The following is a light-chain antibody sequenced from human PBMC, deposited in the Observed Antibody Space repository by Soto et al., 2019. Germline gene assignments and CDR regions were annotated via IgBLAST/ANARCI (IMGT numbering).Light chain of an antibody. CDR2: ADS. V-gene: IGKV3-11*02. J-gene: IGKJ5*01. CDR3: QQRYNWPIT. CDR1: QSISGY. Sequence: EIVLTQSPGALSLSPWGRATLSCRASQSISGYLGWYQQKPGQAPRLLIYADSNRATGIPARFSGSGSGRDFTLTISSLEPEDFSVYYCQQRYNWPITFGQGTRLEIK.